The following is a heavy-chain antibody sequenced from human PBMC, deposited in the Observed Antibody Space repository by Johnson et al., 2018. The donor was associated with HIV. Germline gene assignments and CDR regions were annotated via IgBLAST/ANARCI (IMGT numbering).Heavy chain of an antibody. CDR3: AKDEFKWELLNI. D-gene: IGHD1-26*01. V-gene: IGHV3-23*04. CDR1: GFTFSSYA. Sequence: VQLVESGGALVQPGGSLRLSCAASGFTFSSYAMSWVPQAPGKGLEWVSGISGSGGRTYDADSVKGRFTISRDNSKNTLYLQMNSLRDEDTAVYYCAKDEFKWELLNIWGQGTMVTVSS. J-gene: IGHJ3*02. CDR2: ISGSGGRT.